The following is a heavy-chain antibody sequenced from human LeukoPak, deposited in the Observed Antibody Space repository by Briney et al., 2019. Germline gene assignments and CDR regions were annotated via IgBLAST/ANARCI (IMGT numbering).Heavy chain of an antibody. Sequence: GGSLRLSCAASGFTFSSYSMNWVRQAPGKGLEWVSYISSSSSTIYYADSVKGRFTISRDNSKNTLYLQMNSLRAEDTAVYYCAKDRYYDSSGYTFDYWGQGTLVTVSS. J-gene: IGHJ4*02. CDR1: GFTFSSYS. V-gene: IGHV3-48*01. CDR2: ISSSSSTI. CDR3: AKDRYYDSSGYTFDY. D-gene: IGHD3-22*01.